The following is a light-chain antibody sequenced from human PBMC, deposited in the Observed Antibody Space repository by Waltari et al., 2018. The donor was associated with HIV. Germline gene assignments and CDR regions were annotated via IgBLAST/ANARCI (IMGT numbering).Light chain of an antibody. J-gene: IGKJ2*01. CDR1: ETISSN. CDR3: QQYNNWPPYT. Sequence: EIAMTQSPVTLSVSPGDRAIISCKASETISSNLAWYQQRPGQAPRLLIYGASTRATGSPARFSGSGSGTEFTLTISSLQSEEFAIYYCQQYNNWPPYTFGQGTKVEIK. CDR2: GAS. V-gene: IGKV3-15*01.